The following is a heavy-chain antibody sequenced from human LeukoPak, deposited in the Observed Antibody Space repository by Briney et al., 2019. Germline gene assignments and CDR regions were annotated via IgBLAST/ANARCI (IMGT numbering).Heavy chain of an antibody. V-gene: IGHV1-46*01. CDR3: AREDCSGGSCYSGAFDI. J-gene: IGHJ3*02. D-gene: IGHD2-15*01. CDR2: INPRGGSA. Sequence: ASVKVSCKASGYTFTNFYMHWVRQVPGQGLEWMGIINPRGGSASSAQKFQGRVTLTRDTSTNTAYMELSSLRSEDTAVYYCAREDCSGGSCYSGAFDIWGQGTMVTVSS. CDR1: GYTFTNFY.